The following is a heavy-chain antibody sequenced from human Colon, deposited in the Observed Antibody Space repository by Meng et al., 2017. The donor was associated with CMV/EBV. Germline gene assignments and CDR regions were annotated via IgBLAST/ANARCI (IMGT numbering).Heavy chain of an antibody. CDR2: IYFRGST. V-gene: IGHV4-39*07. J-gene: IGHJ5*02. Sequence: VSGFSFSISTYYWAWIRQPPGRGLEWIGSIYFRGSTYYNPSLKSRVAMSLDTSKSQFSLNLTSMTAADTAMYYCAREGYPGGSEFGPWGQGILVTVSS. D-gene: IGHD2-15*01. CDR3: AREGYPGGSEFGP. CDR1: GFSFSISTYY.